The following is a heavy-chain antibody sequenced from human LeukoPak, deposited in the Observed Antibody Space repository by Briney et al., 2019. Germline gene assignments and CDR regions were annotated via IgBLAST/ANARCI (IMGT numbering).Heavy chain of an antibody. J-gene: IGHJ4*02. V-gene: IGHV3-48*01. CDR1: GFTFSLYS. CDR3: ARDGGGDY. CDR2: ITSGSSTT. Sequence: GGSLRLSCAASGFTFSLYSMNWVRQAPGKGLEWVSYITSGSSTTYYADSVRGRFTISRDNAKNSLFLQMNSLRAEDTAVYYRARDGGGDYWGQGTLVTVSS. D-gene: IGHD3-16*01.